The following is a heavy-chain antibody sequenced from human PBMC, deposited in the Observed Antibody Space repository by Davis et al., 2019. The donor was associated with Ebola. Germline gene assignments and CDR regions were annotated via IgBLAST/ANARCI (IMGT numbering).Heavy chain of an antibody. D-gene: IGHD2-2*01. V-gene: IGHV3-30*18. CDR3: AKDKYHLGGMDV. Sequence: GESLKISCAASGFTFSSYGMHWVRQAPGKGLEWVAVISYDGSNKYYADSVKGRFTISRDNSKNTLYLQMNSLRAEDTAVYYCAKDKYHLGGMDVWGQGTTVTVSS. CDR2: ISYDGSNK. CDR1: GFTFSSYG. J-gene: IGHJ6*02.